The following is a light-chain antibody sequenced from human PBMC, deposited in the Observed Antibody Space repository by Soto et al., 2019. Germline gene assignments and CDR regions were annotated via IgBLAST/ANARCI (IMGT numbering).Light chain of an antibody. J-gene: IGLJ1*01. CDR1: RTDVGGYNF. CDR2: EAS. V-gene: IGLV2-14*01. CDR3: CSYVSSKTYV. Sequence: QSVLTQPASVSGSPGQSITISCTGTRTDVGGYNFVSWYQQHPGKAPKLIIYEASNRPSGVSNRFSGSKSDNTASLTISGLQAEDEADYYCCSYVSSKTYVFGTGTKVTVL.